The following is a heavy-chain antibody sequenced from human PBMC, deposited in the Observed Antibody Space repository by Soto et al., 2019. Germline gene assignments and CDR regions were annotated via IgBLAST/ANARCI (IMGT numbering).Heavy chain of an antibody. CDR2: IYYSGST. CDR3: ASPTPPRSGSHLDPYYYYYYMDV. CDR1: GGSISSSSYY. J-gene: IGHJ6*03. D-gene: IGHD3-10*01. Sequence: NPSETLSLTCTVSGGSISSSSYYWGWIRQPPGKGLEWIGSIYYSGSTYYNPSLKSRVTISVDTSKNQFSLKLSSVTAADTAVYYCASPTPPRSGSHLDPYYYYYYMDVWGKGTTVTVSS. V-gene: IGHV4-39*01.